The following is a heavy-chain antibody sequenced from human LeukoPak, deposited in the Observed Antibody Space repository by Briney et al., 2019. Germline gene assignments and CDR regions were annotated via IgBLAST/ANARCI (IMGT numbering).Heavy chain of an antibody. J-gene: IGHJ5*02. CDR2: IYYSGST. D-gene: IGHD4-17*01. V-gene: IGHV4-31*03. CDR1: GGSISSGSYY. CDR3: ARDLTTVTPGWFDP. Sequence: SETLSLTCTVSGGSISSGSYYWSWIRQHPGKGLEWIGYIYYSGSTYYNPSLKSRVTISVDTSKNQFSLKLSSVTAADTAVYYCARDLTTVTPGWFDPWGQGTLVTVSS.